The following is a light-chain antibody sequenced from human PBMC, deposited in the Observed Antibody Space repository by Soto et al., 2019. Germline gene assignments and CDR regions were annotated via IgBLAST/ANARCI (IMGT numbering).Light chain of an antibody. CDR2: SFN. V-gene: IGLV1-40*01. J-gene: IGLJ1*01. Sequence: QSVLTQPPSVSGAPGQTVTISCSGSRSNIGAGYDIHWYQFLPGTAPMLLLYSFNKRPSGIPDRFSGSKSGTSASLAIAGLQPEDEADYSCQSYDDSLSGSGVFGTGTKVTVL. CDR1: RSNIGAGYD. CDR3: QSYDDSLSGSGV.